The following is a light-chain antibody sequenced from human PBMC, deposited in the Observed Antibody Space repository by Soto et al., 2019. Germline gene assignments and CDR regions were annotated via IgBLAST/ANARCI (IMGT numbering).Light chain of an antibody. V-gene: IGKV3-20*01. Sequence: EIVLTQSPGTLSLSPGERSTFSCRTSQSVSSTYLAWYQQKPGQAPRLLIYGAFKRATGIPDRFSGSGSGTDFTLTISGMEPEDFAVYCCQQYGSSPRTFGQGTKVDIK. CDR3: QQYGSSPRT. CDR1: QSVSSTY. J-gene: IGKJ1*01. CDR2: GAF.